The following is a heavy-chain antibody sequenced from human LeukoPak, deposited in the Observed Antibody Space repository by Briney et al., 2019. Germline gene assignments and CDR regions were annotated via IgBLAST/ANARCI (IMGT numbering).Heavy chain of an antibody. Sequence: GGSLRLSCAASGFTFSSYSMNWVRQAPGKGLEWVSSISSSSSYIYYADSVKGRFTISRDNAKNSLYLQMNSLRAEDTAVYYCVRDLSSVAGTWGGYYYYGMDVWGQGTTVTVSS. CDR3: VRDLSSVAGTWGGYYYYGMDV. CDR2: ISSSSSYI. J-gene: IGHJ6*02. V-gene: IGHV3-21*01. D-gene: IGHD6-19*01. CDR1: GFTFSSYS.